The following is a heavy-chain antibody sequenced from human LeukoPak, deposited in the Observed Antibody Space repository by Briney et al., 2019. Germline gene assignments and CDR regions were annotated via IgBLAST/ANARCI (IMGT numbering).Heavy chain of an antibody. CDR1: GFTFSDYY. CDR3: ARQLELLEGEYYFDY. V-gene: IGHV3-11*01. Sequence: GGSLRLPCAASGFTFSDYYMSWIRQAPGKGLEWVSYISSSGSTIYYADSVKGRFTISRDNAKNSLYLQMNSLRAEDTAVYYCARQLELLEGEYYFDYWGQGTLVTVSS. CDR2: ISSSGSTI. J-gene: IGHJ4*02. D-gene: IGHD1-7*01.